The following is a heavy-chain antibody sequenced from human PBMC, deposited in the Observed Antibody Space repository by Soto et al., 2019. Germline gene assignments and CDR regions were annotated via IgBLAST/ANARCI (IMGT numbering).Heavy chain of an antibody. CDR2: IYYSGST. J-gene: IGHJ4*02. CDR1: GGSISSGGYY. D-gene: IGHD3-22*01. V-gene: IGHV4-31*03. CDR3: ARVDYYDSSLYFDY. Sequence: SETLSLTCTVSGGSISSGGYYWSWIRQHPGKGLEWIGYIYYSGSTYYNPSLKSRVTISVDTSKNQFSLKLSSVTAADTAVYYCARVDYYDSSLYFDYWGQGTLVTVSS.